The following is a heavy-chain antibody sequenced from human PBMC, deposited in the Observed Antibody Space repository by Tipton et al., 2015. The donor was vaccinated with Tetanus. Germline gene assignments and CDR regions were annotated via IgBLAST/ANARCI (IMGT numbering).Heavy chain of an antibody. CDR3: AKEFQRARFRSFDS. Sequence: SLRLSCAASGFRFSYSGMHWVRQAPGKGLEWVAVIPFDGRNERYSDSVKGRFIISRVNSKNTLYLQMNSIRPEDTAVYYCAKEFQRARFRSFDSWGQGSQVTASS. J-gene: IGHJ4*02. CDR1: GFRFSYSG. V-gene: IGHV3-30*18. D-gene: IGHD3-10*01. CDR2: IPFDGRNE.